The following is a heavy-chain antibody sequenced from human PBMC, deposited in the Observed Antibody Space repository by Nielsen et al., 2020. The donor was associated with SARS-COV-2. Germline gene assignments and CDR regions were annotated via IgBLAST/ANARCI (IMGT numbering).Heavy chain of an antibody. J-gene: IGHJ6*03. CDR2: ISSSSSTI. V-gene: IGHV3-48*02. Sequence: VRQAPGKGLEWVSYISSSSSTIYYADSVKGRFTISRDNAKNSLYLQMNSLRDEGTAVYYCARDDIVVVPAAIRANYYYYYMDVWGKGTTVTVSS. D-gene: IGHD2-2*02. CDR3: ARDDIVVVPAAIRANYYYYYMDV.